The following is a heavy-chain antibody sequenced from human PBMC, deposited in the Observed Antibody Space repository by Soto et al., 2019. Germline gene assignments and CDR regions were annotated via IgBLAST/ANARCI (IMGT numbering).Heavy chain of an antibody. Sequence: SETLSLTCTVSVASISRSGYYWGWFRQPPGKGLEWFGSIYYSGSTYYNPSLKSEFTISVDTSKNQFSLKLSSVTAADTAVYYCARHYYDFWSGYHDPWGQGTLVTVSS. CDR1: VASISRSGYY. D-gene: IGHD3-3*01. CDR2: IYYSGST. J-gene: IGHJ5*02. V-gene: IGHV4-39*01. CDR3: ARHYYDFWSGYHDP.